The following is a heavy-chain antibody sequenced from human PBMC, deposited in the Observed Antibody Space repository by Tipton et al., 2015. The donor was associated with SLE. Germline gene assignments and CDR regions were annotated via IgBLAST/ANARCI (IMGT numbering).Heavy chain of an antibody. CDR3: ARFSALRLFFDY. D-gene: IGHD3-3*01. V-gene: IGHV3-30*02. J-gene: IGHJ4*02. CDR2: IRYDGSYK. CDR1: GFTFSTYG. Sequence: GSLRLSCAASGFTFSTYGMHWVRQAPGKGLEWVAFIRYDGSYKYYADSVKGRSTISRDNSKNTLYLQMNSLRAEDTAVYYCARFSALRLFFDYWGQGTLVTVSS.